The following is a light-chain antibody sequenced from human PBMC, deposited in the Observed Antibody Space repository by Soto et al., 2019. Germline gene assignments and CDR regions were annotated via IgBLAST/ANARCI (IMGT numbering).Light chain of an antibody. CDR1: QRVNSTY. J-gene: IGKJ1*01. CDR2: GAF. V-gene: IGKV3-20*01. CDR3: QQYSRSPRT. Sequence: EIVLTQSPGTLSLPPGERATLSCRASQRVNSTYLAWYQQKPGQTPRLLIYGAFSRAAAIPDRFSGSGSGADFTLTISRLEPEDFAVYYCQQYSRSPRTFGQGTTVEIK.